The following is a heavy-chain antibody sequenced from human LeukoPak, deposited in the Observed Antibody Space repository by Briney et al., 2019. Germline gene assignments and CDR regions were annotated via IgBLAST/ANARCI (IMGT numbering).Heavy chain of an antibody. CDR2: ISNSGGST. Sequence: GGSLRLSCTASGFTFGRHAMSWVRQAPGKGLEWVSGISNSGGSTYYADSVKGRFTISRDNSKNTLYLQVNSLRAEDTAVYYCAKDHISVAVPWYFDLWGRGTLVTVSS. V-gene: IGHV3-23*01. CDR3: AKDHISVAVPWYFDL. CDR1: GFTFGRHA. D-gene: IGHD6-19*01. J-gene: IGHJ2*01.